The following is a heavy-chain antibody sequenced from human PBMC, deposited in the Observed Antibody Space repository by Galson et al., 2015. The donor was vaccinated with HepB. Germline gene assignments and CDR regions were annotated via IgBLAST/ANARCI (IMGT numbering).Heavy chain of an antibody. V-gene: IGHV3-21*01. CDR3: ARGRRTCSSTSCYRGLRPTGGFDY. D-gene: IGHD2-2*02. Sequence: SLRLSCAASGFTFSSYSMNWVRQAPGKGLEWVSSISSSSSYIYYADSVKGRFTISRDNAKNSLYLQMNSLRAADTAVYYCARGRRTCSSTSCYRGLRPTGGFDYWGQGTLVTVSS. J-gene: IGHJ4*02. CDR1: GFTFSSYS. CDR2: ISSSSSYI.